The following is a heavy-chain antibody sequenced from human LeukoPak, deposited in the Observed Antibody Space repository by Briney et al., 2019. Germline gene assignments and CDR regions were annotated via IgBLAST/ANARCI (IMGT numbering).Heavy chain of an antibody. CDR3: ARGSSTSWWYYYYYYMDV. D-gene: IGHD2-2*01. CDR2: IYHSGST. Sequence: KPSETLSLTCAVSGGSISRSNWWSWVRQPPGKGLEWIGEIYHSGSTNYNPSLKSRVTISVDTSKNQFSLKLSSVTAADTAVYYCARGSSTSWWYYYYYYMDVWGKGTTVTVSS. J-gene: IGHJ6*03. V-gene: IGHV4-4*02. CDR1: GGSISRSNW.